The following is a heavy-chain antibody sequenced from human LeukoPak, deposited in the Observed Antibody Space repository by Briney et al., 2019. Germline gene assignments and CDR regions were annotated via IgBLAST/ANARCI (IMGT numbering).Heavy chain of an antibody. CDR1: GGSISSYY. J-gene: IGHJ6*02. Sequence: PSETLSLTCTVSGGSISSYYWSLIRQPAGKGLEWIGRIYTSGSTNYNPSPKSRVTMSVDTSKNQFSLKLSSVTAADTAVYYCARESPYNWNYYYYYYYGMDVWGQGTTVTVSS. CDR3: ARESPYNWNYYYYYYYGMDV. CDR2: IYTSGST. D-gene: IGHD1-7*01. V-gene: IGHV4-4*07.